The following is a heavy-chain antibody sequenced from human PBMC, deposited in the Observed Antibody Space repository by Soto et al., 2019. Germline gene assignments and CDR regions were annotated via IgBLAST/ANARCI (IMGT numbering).Heavy chain of an antibody. CDR1: GGTFSSYA. J-gene: IGHJ5*02. D-gene: IGHD2-15*01. CDR3: AREVVVAATGWFDP. V-gene: IGHV1-69*12. CDR2: IIPIFGTA. Sequence: QVQLVQSGAEVKKPGSSVKVSCKASGGTFSSYAISWVRQAPGQGLEWMGGIIPIFGTANYAQKFQGRVTITADESTSTAYVEQSSLRSEDTAVYYCAREVVVAATGWFDPWGQGTLVTVSS.